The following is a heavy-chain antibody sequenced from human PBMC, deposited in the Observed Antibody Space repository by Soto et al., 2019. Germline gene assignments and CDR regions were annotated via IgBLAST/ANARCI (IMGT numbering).Heavy chain of an antibody. V-gene: IGHV3-11*01. CDR2: ISSSGITT. CDR3: AGEYGAGIERYYYYGMDV. J-gene: IGHJ6*02. Sequence: QVQLVESGGGLVKPGGSLRLSCAVSGFTFSDYYMTWIRQAPGKGLEWVSYISSSGITTYYADSVMGRFTITRDNAKNSLFLQMNSLRAEDSAVYYCAGEYGAGIERYYYYGMDVWGQGTTVTVSS. D-gene: IGHD3-10*01. CDR1: GFTFSDYY.